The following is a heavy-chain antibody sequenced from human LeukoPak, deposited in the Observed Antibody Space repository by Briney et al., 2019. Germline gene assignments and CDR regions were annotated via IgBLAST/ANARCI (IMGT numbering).Heavy chain of an antibody. D-gene: IGHD2-2*01. CDR2: ISSSGSTI. V-gene: IGHV3-48*03. CDR1: GFTFSSYE. CDR3: ARGCSTSCYEARWRQAVAAQQSSRRNNNEIDY. J-gene: IGHJ4*02. Sequence: GGSLRLSCAASGFTFSSYEMNWVRQAPGKGLEWVSYISSSGSTIYYADSVKGRFTISRDNAKNSLYLQMNSLRAEDTAVYYCARGCSTSCYEARWRQAVAAQQSSRRNNNEIDYWGQGTLVTVSS.